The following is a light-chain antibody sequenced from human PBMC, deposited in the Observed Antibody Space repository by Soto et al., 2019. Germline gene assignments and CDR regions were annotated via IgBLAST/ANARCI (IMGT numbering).Light chain of an antibody. Sequence: EIVLTQSPGTLSLSPGERATISCRASGSVSTYLNWYQQKPGQAPRLLIYGASSRATGIPDRFSGSGSGTDLALTISRLEPEDFAVYYCQHHGGSPLFTFGPGTKVDIK. CDR3: QHHGGSPLFT. CDR2: GAS. J-gene: IGKJ3*01. V-gene: IGKV3-20*01. CDR1: GSVSTY.